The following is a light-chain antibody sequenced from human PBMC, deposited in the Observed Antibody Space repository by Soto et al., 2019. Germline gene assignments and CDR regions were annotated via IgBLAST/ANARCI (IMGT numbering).Light chain of an antibody. CDR3: QQYGSSPSPS. CDR1: QSVSSSY. J-gene: IGKJ4*01. V-gene: IGKV3-20*01. CDR2: GAS. Sequence: VLKQARATRSLSPEERATLASRASQSVSSSYLAWYQQKPGQAPRLLIYGASSRATGIPDRFSGSGSGTDFTLTISRLEPEDLAVYYCQQYGSSPSPSSAGGTKVDIK.